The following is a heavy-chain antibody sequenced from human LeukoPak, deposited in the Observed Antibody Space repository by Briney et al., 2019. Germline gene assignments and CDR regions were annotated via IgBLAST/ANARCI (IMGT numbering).Heavy chain of an antibody. V-gene: IGHV6-1*01. J-gene: IGHJ4*02. D-gene: IGHD6-13*01. CDR1: GDSVSTNSAG. CDR2: TYYRSKWIN. CDR3: ARGSRYSFDY. Sequence: SQTLSLTCAISGDSVSTNSAGWNWIRQSPSRALKWLGRTYYRSKWINDYAVSVKSRITVNPDTSKNHFSLQLNSVTPEDTAVYYCARGSRYSFDYWGQGTPVTVSS.